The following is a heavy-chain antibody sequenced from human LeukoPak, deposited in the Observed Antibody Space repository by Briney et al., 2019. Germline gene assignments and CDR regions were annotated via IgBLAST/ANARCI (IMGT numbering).Heavy chain of an antibody. CDR2: ISGSGGST. CDR3: AKAIQVAAAPVGD. D-gene: IGHD2-15*01. Sequence: GGSLRLSCAASGFTFSTYAKSWVRQAPGKGLEWVSAISGSGGSTYYADSVKGHFTISRDNSKNTLYLQMNSLRAEDTAVYYCAKAIQVAAAPVGDWGQGTLVTVSS. J-gene: IGHJ4*02. CDR1: GFTFSTYA. V-gene: IGHV3-23*01.